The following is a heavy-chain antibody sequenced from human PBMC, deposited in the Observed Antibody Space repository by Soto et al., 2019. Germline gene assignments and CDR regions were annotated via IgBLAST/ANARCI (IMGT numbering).Heavy chain of an antibody. V-gene: IGHV1-18*01. D-gene: IGHD3-16*02. Sequence: GASVKVSCKASGYTFTSYGISWVRQAPGQGLEWMGWISAYNGNTNYAQKLQGRVTMTTDTSTSTAYMELRSLRSDDAAVYYCARETVPYDYIWGSYRYMDYWGQGTLVTVSS. CDR1: GYTFTSYG. J-gene: IGHJ4*02. CDR2: ISAYNGNT. CDR3: ARETVPYDYIWGSYRYMDY.